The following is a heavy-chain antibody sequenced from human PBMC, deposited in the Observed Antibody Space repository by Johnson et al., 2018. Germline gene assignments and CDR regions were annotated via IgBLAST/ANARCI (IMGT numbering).Heavy chain of an antibody. CDR1: GGSISSYY. J-gene: IGHJ3*02. D-gene: IGHD3-22*01. CDR3: ARGFPRRGYSPYDAFDI. V-gene: IGHV4-59*01. CDR2: IYYSGST. Sequence: QVQLQESGPGLVKPSETLSLTCTVSGGSISSYYWSWIRQPPGKGLEWIGYIYYSGSTNYNPSLKSRVTISVDTSKTQFSLKLSSVTAADTAVYYCARGFPRRGYSPYDAFDIWGQGTMVTVSS.